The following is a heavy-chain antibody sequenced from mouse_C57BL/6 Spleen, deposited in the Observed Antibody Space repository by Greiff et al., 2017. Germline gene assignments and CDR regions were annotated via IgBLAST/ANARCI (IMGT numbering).Heavy chain of an antibody. CDR3: ARERDYGVDY. CDR1: GFTFSDYY. D-gene: IGHD1-2*01. V-gene: IGHV5-16*01. Sequence: DVMLVESEGGLVQPGSSMKLSCTASGFTFSDYYMAWVRQVPEKGLEWVANINYDGSSTYYLDSLKSRFIISRDNAKNILYLQMSSLKSEDTATYYCARERDYGVDYWGQGTTLTVSS. J-gene: IGHJ2*01. CDR2: INYDGSST.